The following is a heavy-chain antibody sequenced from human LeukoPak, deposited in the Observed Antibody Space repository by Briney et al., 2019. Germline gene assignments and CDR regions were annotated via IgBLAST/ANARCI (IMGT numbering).Heavy chain of an antibody. Sequence: GGSLRLSCAASGFTFSTYWMSWVRQAPGKGLEWVANIKQDGSEKYYVDSVKGRFTISRDNAKNSLYLQMNSLRAEDTAVYYCARDKTMISDPYNWFDPWGQGTLVTVSS. D-gene: IGHD3-22*01. J-gene: IGHJ5*02. CDR3: ARDKTMISDPYNWFDP. CDR2: IKQDGSEK. CDR1: GFTFSTYW. V-gene: IGHV3-7*03.